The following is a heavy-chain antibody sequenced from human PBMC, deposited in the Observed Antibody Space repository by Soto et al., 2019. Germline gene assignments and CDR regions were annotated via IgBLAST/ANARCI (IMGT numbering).Heavy chain of an antibody. V-gene: IGHV4-61*01. J-gene: IGHJ4*02. Sequence: PSETLSLTCTVSGGSVSSGSYYWSWIRQPPGKGLEWIGYIYYSGSTNYNPSLKSRVTISVDTSKNQFSLKLSSVTAADTAVYYCAREGYDFWSGYYRGTKLYHFDYWGQGTLVTVYS. D-gene: IGHD3-3*01. CDR1: GGSVSSGSYY. CDR2: IYYSGST. CDR3: AREGYDFWSGYYRGTKLYHFDY.